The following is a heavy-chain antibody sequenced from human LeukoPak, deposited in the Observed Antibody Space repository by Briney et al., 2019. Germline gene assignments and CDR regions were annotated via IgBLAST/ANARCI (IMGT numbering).Heavy chain of an antibody. CDR1: GFTFSSYS. J-gene: IGHJ3*02. V-gene: IGHV3-21*01. D-gene: IGHD1-26*01. Sequence: AGGSLRLSCAASGFTFSSYSMKWVRPAPGEGLEWVSSISSSSSYIYYADSVKGRFTISRDNAKNSLYLQMNSLRAEDTAVYYCARAYSGSYYDAFDIWGQGTMVTVSS. CDR3: ARAYSGSYYDAFDI. CDR2: ISSSSSYI.